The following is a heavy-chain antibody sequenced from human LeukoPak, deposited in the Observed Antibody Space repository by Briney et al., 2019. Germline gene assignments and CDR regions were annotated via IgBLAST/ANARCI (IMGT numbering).Heavy chain of an antibody. J-gene: IGHJ5*02. V-gene: IGHV4-34*01. CDR3: ARDCDWFDP. Sequence: KPSETLSLICAVYGGSFSGYYWSWIRQPPGKGLEWIGEINHSGSTNYNPSLKSRVTISVDTSKNQFSLKLSSVTAADTAVYYCARDCDWFDPWGQGTLVTVSS. CDR2: INHSGST. D-gene: IGHD2-21*01. CDR1: GGSFSGYY.